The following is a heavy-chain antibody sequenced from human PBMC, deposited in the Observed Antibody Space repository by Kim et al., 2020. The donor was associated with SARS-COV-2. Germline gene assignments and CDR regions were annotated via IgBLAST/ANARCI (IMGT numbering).Heavy chain of an antibody. Sequence: GGSLRLSCAASGFTFSDYYMSWIRQAPGKGLEWVSYISSSGSTIYYADSVKGRFTISRDNAKNSLYLQMNSLRAEDTAVYYCARDLSYYDSSGSEELPIGYWGQGALVTVSS. CDR2: ISSSGSTI. CDR3: ARDLSYYDSSGSEELPIGY. D-gene: IGHD3-22*01. CDR1: GFTFSDYY. J-gene: IGHJ4*02. V-gene: IGHV3-11*01.